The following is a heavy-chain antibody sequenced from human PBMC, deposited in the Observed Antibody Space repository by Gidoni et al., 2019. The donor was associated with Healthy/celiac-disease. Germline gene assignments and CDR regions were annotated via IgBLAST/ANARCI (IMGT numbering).Heavy chain of an antibody. D-gene: IGHD2-15*01. CDR1: GFTFVNAC. Sequence: EVQLVVPGGGLVKPGGSLRLACAASGFTFVNACMSWVRQDPGIGLEWVGRIKRKTARRTTDYAAPVKGRFTISRDDSKNTLYLQMNSLKTEDTAVYYCTTDPDFVVVVAATYNWFDPWGQGTLVTVSS. V-gene: IGHV3-15*01. CDR3: TTDPDFVVVVAATYNWFDP. J-gene: IGHJ5*02. CDR2: IKRKTARRTT.